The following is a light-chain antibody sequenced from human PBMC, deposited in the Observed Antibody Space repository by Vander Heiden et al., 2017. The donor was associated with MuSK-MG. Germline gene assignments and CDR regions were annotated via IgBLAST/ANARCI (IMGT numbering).Light chain of an antibody. J-gene: IGKJ2*01. CDR2: GAS. CDR3: QQYNNWPYT. CDR1: QSVSSN. Sequence: EIVMTQSPATLSVSPGERVTLSCRASQSVSSNLAWYLQKPGQAPRLLIYGASTRATGFPARFSGSGSGTEFTLTISSLQSEDFAVYYCQQYNNWPYTFGQGTKLEIK. V-gene: IGKV3-15*01.